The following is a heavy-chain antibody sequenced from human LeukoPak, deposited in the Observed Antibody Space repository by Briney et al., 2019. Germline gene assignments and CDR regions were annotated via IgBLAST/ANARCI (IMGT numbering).Heavy chain of an antibody. CDR2: IYHTGTT. CDR1: GGSIGTYY. D-gene: IGHD2-15*01. J-gene: IGHJ4*02. CDR3: ARSPGLGYSGGSCHFDY. Sequence: PSETLSLTCTVSGGSIGTYYWSWIRRPPGKGLEYLGYIYHTGTTSYNPSLKSRVTISVDTSKNQFSLRLNSVTAADTALYYCARSPGLGYSGGSCHFDYWGQGILVTVSS. V-gene: IGHV4-59*08.